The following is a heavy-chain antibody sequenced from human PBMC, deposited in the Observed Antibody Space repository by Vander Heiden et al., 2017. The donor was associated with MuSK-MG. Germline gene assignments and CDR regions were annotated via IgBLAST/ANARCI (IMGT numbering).Heavy chain of an antibody. J-gene: IGHJ3*01. Sequence: QVQLVQSGAEVKKPGASVKVSCKAFGYTFTGYYMHWVRQAPGQGLEWMGWINPNSGGTKYGQKLQGRVTMTRDRSISTGYMEMTSLRSEETAVDYCVTYYYVAGRQMDDAFDVWGQGTMVTVYS. CDR3: VTYYYVAGRQMDDAFDV. V-gene: IGHV1-2*02. CDR2: INPNSGGT. D-gene: IGHD3-10*01. CDR1: GYTFTGYY.